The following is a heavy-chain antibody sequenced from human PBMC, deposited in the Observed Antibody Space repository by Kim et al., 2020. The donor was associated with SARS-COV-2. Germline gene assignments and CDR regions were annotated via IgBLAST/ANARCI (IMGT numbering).Heavy chain of an antibody. CDR2: ISGSGGDT. D-gene: IGHD2-15*01. Sequence: GGSLRLSCAASGFPFSDYAMSWVRQTPGKGLEWVSTISGSGGDTYYADSVKGRFIISRDNSKNTLYLQMNSLRAEDTAVYYCAKAGCSGGTCYRPPDYWG. J-gene: IGHJ4*01. V-gene: IGHV3-23*01. CDR3: AKAGCSGGTCYRPPDY. CDR1: GFPFSDYA.